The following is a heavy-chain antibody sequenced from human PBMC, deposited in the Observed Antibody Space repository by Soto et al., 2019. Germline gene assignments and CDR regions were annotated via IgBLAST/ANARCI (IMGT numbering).Heavy chain of an antibody. CDR3: ARADCSGGSCYSGAFDI. CDR2: IWYDGSNK. CDR1: GFTFSSYG. V-gene: IGHV3-33*01. J-gene: IGHJ3*02. Sequence: QVQLVESGGGVVQPGRSLRLSCAASGFTFSSYGMHWVRQAPGKGLEWVAVIWYDGSNKYYADSVKGRFTISSDNSKNPLYLQMNSLRAEDTAVYYCARADCSGGSCYSGAFDIWGQGTMVTVSS. D-gene: IGHD2-15*01.